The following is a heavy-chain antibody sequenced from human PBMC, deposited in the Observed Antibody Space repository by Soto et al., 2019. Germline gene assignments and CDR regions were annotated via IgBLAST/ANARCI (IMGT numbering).Heavy chain of an antibody. Sequence: QLQLQESGPGLVKPSETLSLTCTVSGDSIRSGSYYWGWIRQPPGKGLEWIGSLYSGTTYYNPSLQSRVTMLVDTSNSQFSLKLRSVTAADTAVYYCGRLTTYSRGWQGYHYYGVDVWGQGTAVTVSS. D-gene: IGHD3-16*02. J-gene: IGHJ6*02. CDR1: GDSIRSGSYY. CDR2: LYSGTT. CDR3: GRLTTYSRGWQGYHYYGVDV. V-gene: IGHV4-39*01.